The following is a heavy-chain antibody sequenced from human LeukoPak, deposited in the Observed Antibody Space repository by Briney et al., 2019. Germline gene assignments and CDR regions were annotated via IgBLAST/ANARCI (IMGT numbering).Heavy chain of an antibody. CDR1: GFTFSSYG. D-gene: IGHD4-17*01. Sequence: GRSLRLSCAASGFTFSSYGMHWVRQAPGKGLEWVAVIWYDGSNKYCADSVKGRFTISRDNSKNTLYLQMNSLRAEDTAVYYCARNQDYGVYNSVGAFDIWGQGTMVTVSS. CDR3: ARNQDYGVYNSVGAFDI. CDR2: IWYDGSNK. J-gene: IGHJ3*02. V-gene: IGHV3-33*01.